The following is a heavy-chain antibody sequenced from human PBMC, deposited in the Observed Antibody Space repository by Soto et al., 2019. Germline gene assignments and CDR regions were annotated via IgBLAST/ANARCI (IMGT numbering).Heavy chain of an antibody. J-gene: IGHJ4*02. CDR1: GASISNNGYY. CDR2: ISYSGST. Sequence: PSETLSLTCTVSGASISNNGYYWSWIRQHPGKGLEWIGYISYSGSTFYNPSLKSRLTMSLDTSKNQFSLKLNSVTAADTAVYYCARGSGYDRDFDYWGQGTLVTVS. D-gene: IGHD5-12*01. V-gene: IGHV4-31*03. CDR3: ARGSGYDRDFDY.